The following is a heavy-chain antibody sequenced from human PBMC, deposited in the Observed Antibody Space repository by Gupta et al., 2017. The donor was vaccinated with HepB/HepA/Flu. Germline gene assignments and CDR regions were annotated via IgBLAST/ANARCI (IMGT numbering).Heavy chain of an antibody. CDR3: ARGVRNSFDI. J-gene: IGHJ3*02. CDR2: TYYRSKWKN. V-gene: IGHV6-1*01. CDR1: GDSISTNSVSGNSVA. Sequence: QVQLQQSGPGLVKPSQTLSLTCAISGDSISTNSVSGNSVAWNWIRQSPSRGLEWLGRTYYRSKWKNDYAVSVTSRISINPDTSKNQFSLQLKFVTPDDTAVYFCARGVRNSFDIWGQGTMVTVSS.